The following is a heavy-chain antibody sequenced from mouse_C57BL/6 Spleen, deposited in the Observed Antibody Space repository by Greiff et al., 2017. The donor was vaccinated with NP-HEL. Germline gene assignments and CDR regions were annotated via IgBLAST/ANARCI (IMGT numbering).Heavy chain of an antibody. CDR1: GFTFSSYA. Sequence: EVKLMESGGGLVKPGGSLKLSCAASGFTFSSYAMSWVRQTPEKRLEWVATISDGGSYTNYPDNVKGRFTISRDNAKNNLCLQMSHLKSEDTAMYYCARDLDYGSSFAYWGQGTLVTVSA. V-gene: IGHV5-4*01. CDR2: ISDGGSYT. CDR3: ARDLDYGSSFAY. D-gene: IGHD1-1*01. J-gene: IGHJ3*01.